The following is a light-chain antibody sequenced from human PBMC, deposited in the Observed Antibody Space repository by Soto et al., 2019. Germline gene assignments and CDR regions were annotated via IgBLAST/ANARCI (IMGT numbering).Light chain of an antibody. J-gene: IGKJ1*01. CDR1: QGISSY. CDR2: DAS. V-gene: IGKV1-9*01. Sequence: DIQLTQSPSFLSASVGDRVTITCRASQGISSYLAWYQQKPGKAPKLLIYDASSLESGVPSRFSGSGSGTEFTLTISSLQPDDFATYYCQQYNSYWTFGQGTKVDI. CDR3: QQYNSYWT.